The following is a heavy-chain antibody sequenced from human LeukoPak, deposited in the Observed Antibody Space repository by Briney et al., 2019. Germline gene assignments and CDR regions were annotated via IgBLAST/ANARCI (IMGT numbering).Heavy chain of an antibody. CDR3: ARVSGYPVSFDI. CDR1: GFTFSSYA. CDR2: ISSNGGST. D-gene: IGHD6-25*01. J-gene: IGHJ3*02. Sequence: ASLRLSCAASGFTFSSYAMHWVRQAPGKGLEYVSAISSNGGSTYYANSVKGRFTISRDNSKNTLYLQMGSLRAEDMAVYYCARVSGYPVSFDIWGQGTMVTVSS. V-gene: IGHV3-64*01.